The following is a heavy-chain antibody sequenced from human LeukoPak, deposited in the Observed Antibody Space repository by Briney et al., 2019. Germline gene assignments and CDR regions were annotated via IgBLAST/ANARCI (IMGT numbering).Heavy chain of an antibody. CDR3: ARGRGDSSSWYEEDWFDP. CDR2: INHSGST. D-gene: IGHD6-13*01. J-gene: IGHJ5*02. Sequence: NPSETLSLTCAVYGGSFSGYYWSWIRQPPGKGLEWIGEINHSGSTNYNPYLKSRVTISVDTSKNQFSLKLSSVTAADTAVYYCARGRGDSSSWYEEDWFDPWGQGTLVTVSS. CDR1: GGSFSGYY. V-gene: IGHV4-34*01.